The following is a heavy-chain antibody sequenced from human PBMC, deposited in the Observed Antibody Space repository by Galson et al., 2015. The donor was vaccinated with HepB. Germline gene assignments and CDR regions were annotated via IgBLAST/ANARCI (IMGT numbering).Heavy chain of an antibody. CDR1: GCNFNVYH. V-gene: IGHV1-2*06. CDR2: IDPDSGGT. J-gene: IGHJ6*02. Sequence: SVKVSCKASGCNFNVYHIHWVRQAPGQGLEWLGRIDPDSGGTDYARKFQGRVTMTSDTSISTAYMELSRLRSDDTAFYYCAREYDYVWGSSPSGNYYYAMDVWGQGTTVIVSS. CDR3: AREYDYVWGSSPSGNYYYAMDV. D-gene: IGHD3-16*01.